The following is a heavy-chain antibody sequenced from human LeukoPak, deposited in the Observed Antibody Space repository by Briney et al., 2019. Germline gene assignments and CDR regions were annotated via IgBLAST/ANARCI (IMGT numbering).Heavy chain of an antibody. D-gene: IGHD6-13*01. V-gene: IGHV1-46*01. CDR3: AREFPPSRSIAAAGHYFDY. CDR2: INPSGGST. J-gene: IGHJ4*02. Sequence: ASVKVSCKASGYTFTNYYMHWVRQAPGQGLEWMGIINPSGGSTTYAQKFQGRVTMTGDTSTSTVYMELSSLRSEDTAVCYCAREFPPSRSIAAAGHYFDYWGQGSLVTVSS. CDR1: GYTFTNYY.